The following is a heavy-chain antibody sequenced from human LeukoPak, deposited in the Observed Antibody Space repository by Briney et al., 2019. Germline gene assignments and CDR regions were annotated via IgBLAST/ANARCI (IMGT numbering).Heavy chain of an antibody. J-gene: IGHJ4*02. D-gene: IGHD3-3*01. CDR3: AKGRVVLIFGVVISFDY. Sequence: GGSLRLSCAASGFTFSSYAMSWVRQAPGKGLEWVSAISGSGGSTYYADSVKGRFTISRDNSKNTLYLQMNSLRAEDTVVYYCAKGRVVLIFGVVISFDYWGQGTLVTVSS. V-gene: IGHV3-23*01. CDR1: GFTFSSYA. CDR2: ISGSGGST.